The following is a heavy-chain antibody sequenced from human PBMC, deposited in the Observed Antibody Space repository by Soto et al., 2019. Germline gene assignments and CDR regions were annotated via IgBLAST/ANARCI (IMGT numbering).Heavy chain of an antibody. D-gene: IGHD3-22*01. CDR3: AREHYYDSSGYYSAHEYYFDY. CDR2: IIPIFGTA. J-gene: IGHJ4*02. V-gene: IGHV1-69*13. Sequence: SVKVSCKASGGTFSSYAISWVRQAPGQGLEWMGGIIPIFGTANYAQKFQGRVTITADESTSTAYMELSSLRSEDTAVYYCAREHYYDSSGYYSAHEYYFDYWGQGTLVTVSS. CDR1: GGTFSSYA.